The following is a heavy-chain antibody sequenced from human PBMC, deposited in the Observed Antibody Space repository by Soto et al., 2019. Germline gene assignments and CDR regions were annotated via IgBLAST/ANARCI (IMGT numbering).Heavy chain of an antibody. CDR3: AKVSDSSGYYYFDY. CDR1: GFTFDDYA. Sequence: GGSLRLSCAASGFTFDDYAMHWVRQAPGKGLEWVSGISWDSGNIDYDKSVKGRFTISRDNAKNSLYLQMNSLRAEDTALYYCAKVSDSSGYYYFDYWGQGTLVTVSS. J-gene: IGHJ4*02. V-gene: IGHV3-9*01. CDR2: ISWDSGNI. D-gene: IGHD6-19*01.